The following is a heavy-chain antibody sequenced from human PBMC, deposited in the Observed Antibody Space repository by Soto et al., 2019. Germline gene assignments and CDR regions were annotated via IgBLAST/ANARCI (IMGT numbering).Heavy chain of an antibody. Sequence: ASVKVSCKASGYTFTSYDINWVRQATGQGLEWMGWMNPNSGNTGYAQKFQGRVTMTRNTSISTAYMELSSLRSEDTAVYYCARARITMVRGVIPGPGNWFDPWGQGTLVTVYS. CDR2: MNPNSGNT. J-gene: IGHJ5*02. CDR1: GYTFTSYD. D-gene: IGHD3-10*01. V-gene: IGHV1-8*01. CDR3: ARARITMVRGVIPGPGNWFDP.